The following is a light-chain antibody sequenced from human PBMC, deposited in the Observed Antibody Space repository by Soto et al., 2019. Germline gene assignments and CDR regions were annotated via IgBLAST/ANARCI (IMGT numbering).Light chain of an antibody. V-gene: IGKV3-20*01. J-gene: IGKJ4*01. CDR3: QQYGNSPLT. Sequence: EFVMTQSPATLSVSPGQRATLSCRASQSVRSDYFAWYQQKPGQAPRVIIFGVSTRATGVPDRFSGSGSGTDFTLTISRLEPEDFALYYCQQYGNSPLTFGGGTKVDIK. CDR2: GVS. CDR1: QSVRSDY.